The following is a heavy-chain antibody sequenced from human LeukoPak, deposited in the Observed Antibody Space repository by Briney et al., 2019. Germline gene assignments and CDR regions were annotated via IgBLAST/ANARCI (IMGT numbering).Heavy chain of an antibody. CDR2: INPNSGGT. Sequence: XSVKVSCKASGYTFTGYYMHWVRQAPGQGLEWMGWINPNSGGTNYAQKFQGRVTMTRDTSISTAYMELSRLRSDDTAVYYCARKRCSSTSCYHDYWGQGTLVTVSS. CDR1: GYTFTGYY. V-gene: IGHV1-2*02. D-gene: IGHD2-2*01. CDR3: ARKRCSSTSCYHDY. J-gene: IGHJ4*02.